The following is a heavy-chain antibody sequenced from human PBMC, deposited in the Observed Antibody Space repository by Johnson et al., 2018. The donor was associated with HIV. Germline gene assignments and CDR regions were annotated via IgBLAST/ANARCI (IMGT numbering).Heavy chain of an antibody. CDR2: ISYDGSNK. Sequence: QVQLVESGGGVVQPGRSLRLSCAASGFTFSSYAMHWVRQAPGKGLEWVAVISYDGSNKYYADSVKGRFTISRDNSKNTVYMQMNSLRVEDTAVYSCASEKDTIMGVFDIWGKGTLVTVSS. V-gene: IGHV3-30-3*01. J-gene: IGHJ3*02. CDR1: GFTFSSYA. CDR3: ASEKDTIMGVFDI. D-gene: IGHD5-18*01.